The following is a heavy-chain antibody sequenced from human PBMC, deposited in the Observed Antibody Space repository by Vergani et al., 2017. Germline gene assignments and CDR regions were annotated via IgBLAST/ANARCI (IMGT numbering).Heavy chain of an antibody. Sequence: EVQLVESGGGLVQPGGSLRLSCSASGFTFSSYAMHWVRQAPGKGLEYVSAISSNGGSTYYADSVKGRFTISRDNSKNTLYLKMSSLRAEDTAVYYCVKDRVPXSPSFAYYYDSSDPPSVYWGQGTLVTVSS. CDR1: GFTFSSYA. CDR3: VKDRVPXSPSFAYYYDSSDPPSVY. V-gene: IGHV3-64D*06. J-gene: IGHJ4*02. CDR2: ISSNGGST. D-gene: IGHD3-22*01.